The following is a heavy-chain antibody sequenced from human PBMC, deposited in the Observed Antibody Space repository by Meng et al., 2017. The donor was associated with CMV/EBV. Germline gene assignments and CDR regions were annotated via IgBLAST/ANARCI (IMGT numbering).Heavy chain of an antibody. CDR3: ARAGSSSSSAGIDY. V-gene: IGHV3-7*01. CDR1: GFTFSSYW. CDR2: IKQEGSEK. Sequence: GGSLRLSCAASGFTFSSYWMSWVRQAPGKGLEWVANIKQEGSEKYYVDSVKGRFTISRDNAKNSLYLQMNSLRAEDTAVYYCARAGSSSSSAGIDYWGQGTLVTVSS. D-gene: IGHD6-6*01. J-gene: IGHJ4*02.